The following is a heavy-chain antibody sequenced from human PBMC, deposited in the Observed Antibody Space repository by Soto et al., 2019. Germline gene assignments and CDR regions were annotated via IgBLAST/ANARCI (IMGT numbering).Heavy chain of an antibody. J-gene: IGHJ4*02. D-gene: IGHD2-15*01. CDR3: ARDRDFVLDY. V-gene: IGHV3-33*01. Sequence: QVQLVESGGGVVQPGRSLRLSCTASGFTWSTYGVHWVRQAPGKGLEWVAVISHDGSYKDYADSVKGRFTLSRDISKNALYMQMDSLRAEDTAVYYCARDRDFVLDYWGQGTLVTVSS. CDR1: GFTWSTYG. CDR2: ISHDGSYK.